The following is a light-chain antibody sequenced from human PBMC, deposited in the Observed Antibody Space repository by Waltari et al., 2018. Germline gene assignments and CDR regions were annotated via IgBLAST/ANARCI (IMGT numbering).Light chain of an antibody. Sequence: EIVLTQSPGTLSLSPGERATLSCWASQSVGRSLAWYQQKRGQAPRILIYGASTRATGIPDRFSGSGSGTDFSLTISRLEPEDFAVYYCQHYVRLPVTFGQGTKVEIK. J-gene: IGKJ1*01. CDR3: QHYVRLPVT. V-gene: IGKV3-20*01. CDR2: GAS. CDR1: QSVGRS.